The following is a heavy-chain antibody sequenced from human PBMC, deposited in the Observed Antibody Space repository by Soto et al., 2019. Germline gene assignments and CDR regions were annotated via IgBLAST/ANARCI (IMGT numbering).Heavy chain of an antibody. CDR1: GFTFSSYW. CDR3: ARDPITTIYGDFSFPFDY. V-gene: IGHV3-74*01. J-gene: IGHJ4*02. D-gene: IGHD4-17*01. Sequence: PGGSLRLSCAASGFTFSSYWMHWVRQAPGKGLVWVSRINSDGSSTSYADSVKGRFTISRDNAKNTLYLQMNSLRAEDTAVYYCARDPITTIYGDFSFPFDYWGQGTLVTVSS. CDR2: INSDGSST.